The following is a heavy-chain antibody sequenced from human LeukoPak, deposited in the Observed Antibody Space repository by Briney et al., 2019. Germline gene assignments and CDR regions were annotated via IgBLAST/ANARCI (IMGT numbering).Heavy chain of an antibody. D-gene: IGHD2-15*01. CDR2: INPSGGST. CDR1: GYTFTSYY. V-gene: IGHV1-46*01. Sequence: ASVKVPCKASGYTFTSYYMHWVRQAPGQGLEWMGIINPSGGSTSYAQKFQGRVTMTRDTSTSTVYMELSSLRSEDTAVYYCARDRAGSPNYYYYGMDVWGQGTTVTVSS. J-gene: IGHJ6*02. CDR3: ARDRAGSPNYYYYGMDV.